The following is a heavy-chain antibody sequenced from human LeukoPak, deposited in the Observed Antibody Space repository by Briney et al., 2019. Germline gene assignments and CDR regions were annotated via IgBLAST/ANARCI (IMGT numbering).Heavy chain of an antibody. CDR2: ISYDGSNK. CDR3: APPPYGSAPKD. D-gene: IGHD3-10*01. CDR1: GFTFSSYG. V-gene: IGHV3-30*03. Sequence: GGSLRLSCAASGFTFSSYGMHWVRQAPGKGLEWVAVISYDGSNKYYADSVKGRFTISRDTSKNTLYLQMNSLRAEDTAVYYCAPPPYGSAPKDWGQGTLVTVSS. J-gene: IGHJ4*02.